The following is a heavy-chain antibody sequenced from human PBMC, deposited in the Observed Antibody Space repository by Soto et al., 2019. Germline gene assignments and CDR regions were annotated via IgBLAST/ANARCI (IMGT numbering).Heavy chain of an antibody. V-gene: IGHV1-69*13. Sequence: VKVSCKASGGTFSSYAISWVRQAPGEGLEWMGGIIPIFGTANNAQKFQGRVTITADKSTSTAYMELSSLRSEDTAEYYCARDETRNAFDIWGQVTMFTVSS. D-gene: IGHD1-1*01. J-gene: IGHJ3*02. CDR3: ARDETRNAFDI. CDR2: IIPIFGTA. CDR1: GGTFSSYA.